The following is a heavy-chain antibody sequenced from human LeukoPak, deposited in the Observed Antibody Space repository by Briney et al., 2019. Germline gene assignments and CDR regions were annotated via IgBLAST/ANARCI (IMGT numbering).Heavy chain of an antibody. Sequence: ASVKVSCKASGYTFTSYDINWVRQATGQGLEWMGWMNPNSGNTGYAQKSQSRVTMTRNTSISTAYMELSSLRSEDTAVYYCARDGYNRGAFDIWGQGTMVTVSS. D-gene: IGHD5-24*01. V-gene: IGHV1-8*01. CDR2: MNPNSGNT. CDR3: ARDGYNRGAFDI. CDR1: GYTFTSYD. J-gene: IGHJ3*02.